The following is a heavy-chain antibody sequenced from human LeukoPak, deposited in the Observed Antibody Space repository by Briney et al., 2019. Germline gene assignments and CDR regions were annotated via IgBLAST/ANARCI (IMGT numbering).Heavy chain of an antibody. D-gene: IGHD3-22*01. V-gene: IGHV4-39*07. CDR3: ARTALGHYDSSGHYLDY. CDR1: GGSISSSSYY. J-gene: IGHJ4*02. Sequence: PSETLSLTCTVSGGSISSSSYYWGWIRQPPGKGLEWIGSIYYSGSTYYNPSLKSRVTISVDTSKNQFSLKLSSVTAADTAVYYCARTALGHYDSSGHYLDYWGQGTLVTVSS. CDR2: IYYSGST.